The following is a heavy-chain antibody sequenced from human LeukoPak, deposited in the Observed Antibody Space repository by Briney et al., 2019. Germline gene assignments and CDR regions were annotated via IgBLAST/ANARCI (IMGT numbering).Heavy chain of an antibody. D-gene: IGHD5-24*01. V-gene: IGHV4-31*03. CDR2: IYYSGST. J-gene: IGHJ4*02. Sequence: SETLSLTCTVSGGSVSSSGYYWSWIRQHPGKGLEWIGYIYYSGSTYYNPSLKSRVTISVDTSKNQFSLKLSSMTAADTAVYYCARDNHYNYRAYFDYWGQGTLVTVSS. CDR1: GGSVSSSGYY. CDR3: ARDNHYNYRAYFDY.